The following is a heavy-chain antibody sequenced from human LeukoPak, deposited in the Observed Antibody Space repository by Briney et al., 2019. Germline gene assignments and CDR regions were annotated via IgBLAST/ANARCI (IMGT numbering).Heavy chain of an antibody. CDR1: GGSFSGYY. CDR3: ARGRSPYDILTGYSNALGVFDY. V-gene: IGHV4-34*01. D-gene: IGHD3-9*01. CDR2: INHSGST. Sequence: SETLSLTCAVYGGSFSGYYWSWIRQPPGKGLEWIGEINHSGSTNHNPSLKSRVTISVDTSKNQFSLKLSSVTAADTAVYYCARGRSPYDILTGYSNALGVFDYWGQGTLVTVSS. J-gene: IGHJ4*02.